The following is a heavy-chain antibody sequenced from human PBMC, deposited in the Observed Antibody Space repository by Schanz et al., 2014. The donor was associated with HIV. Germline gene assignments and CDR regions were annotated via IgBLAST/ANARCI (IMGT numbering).Heavy chain of an antibody. Sequence: EVQLLESGGGLVQPGGSLRLSCEASGFTFSNYAMSWVRQAPGKGLEWVSGISDTGVRTNYADSVKGRLTISRDNSENTLYLQMNSLRAEDTATYYCTREGNYYGGSVPGHWGQGALVSVSS. V-gene: IGHV3-23*01. D-gene: IGHD2-21*01. J-gene: IGHJ4*02. CDR1: GFTFSNYA. CDR3: TREGNYYGGSVPGH. CDR2: ISDTGVRT.